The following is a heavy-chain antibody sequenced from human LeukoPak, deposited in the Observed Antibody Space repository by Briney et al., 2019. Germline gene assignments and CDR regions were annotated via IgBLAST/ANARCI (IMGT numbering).Heavy chain of an antibody. CDR1: GYSISSGYY. J-gene: IGHJ4*02. Sequence: SETLSLTCTVSGYSISSGYYWGWIRQPPGKGLEWIGSIYHRGSTYYNPSLKSRLTISVDTSKNQFSLKLSSVTAADTAVYYCASYYYDSSGSWWGQGTLVTVSS. CDR3: ASYYYDSSGSW. V-gene: IGHV4-38-2*02. CDR2: IYHRGST. D-gene: IGHD3-22*01.